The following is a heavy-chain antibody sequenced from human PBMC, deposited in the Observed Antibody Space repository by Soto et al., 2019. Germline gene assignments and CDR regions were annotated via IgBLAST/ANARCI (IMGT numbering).Heavy chain of an antibody. CDR2: IYYSGST. V-gene: IGHV4-39*01. J-gene: IGHJ4*02. Sequence: QLQLQESGPGLVKPSETLSLTCTVSGGSISSSSYYWGWIRQPPGKGLEWIGSIYYSGSTYYNPSLKSRVTISVDTSKNQFSLKLSSVTAAETAVYYCARSAATYYDGSGSYYSHFDYWGQGTLVTVSS. CDR1: GGSISSSSYY. D-gene: IGHD3-10*01. CDR3: ARSAATYYDGSGSYYSHFDY.